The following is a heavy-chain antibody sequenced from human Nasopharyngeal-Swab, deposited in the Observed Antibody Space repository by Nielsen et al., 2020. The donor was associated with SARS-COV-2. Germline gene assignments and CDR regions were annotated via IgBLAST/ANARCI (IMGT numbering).Heavy chain of an antibody. V-gene: IGHV3-30*18. D-gene: IGHD1-26*01. Sequence: GESLKISYAASGFTFSSYGMHWVRQAPGKGLEWVAVISYDGSNKYYADSVKGRFTISRDNSKNTLYLQMNSLRAEDTAVYYCAKVFDSAWATGAFDIWGQGTMVTVSS. CDR3: AKVFDSAWATGAFDI. CDR2: ISYDGSNK. J-gene: IGHJ3*02. CDR1: GFTFSSYG.